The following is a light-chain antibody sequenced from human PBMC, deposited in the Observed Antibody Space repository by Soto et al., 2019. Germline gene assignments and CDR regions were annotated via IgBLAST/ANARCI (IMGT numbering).Light chain of an antibody. CDR1: QTVAGNY. Sequence: EIVLTQSPGTLSLSPGERATLSCRASQTVAGNYLAWYQQKPGQTPRLLIYGASNRATVIPDRFSVSGSGTDFTLTIIRLEPEDFAVDYCQQCGPSLKYTFGQGTTLEIK. V-gene: IGKV3-20*01. CDR3: QQCGPSLKYT. J-gene: IGKJ2*01. CDR2: GAS.